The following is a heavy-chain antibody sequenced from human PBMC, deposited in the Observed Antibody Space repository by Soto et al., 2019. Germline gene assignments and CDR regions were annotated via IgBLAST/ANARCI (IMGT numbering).Heavy chain of an antibody. CDR1: GYTPTELS. V-gene: IGHV1-24*01. J-gene: IGHJ6*02. D-gene: IGHD1-1*01. CDR2: FDPEDGET. CDR3: ATDLLQLEPIYYGMDV. Sequence: ASVKVSCKVSGYTPTELSMHWVRQAPGKGLEWMGGFDPEDGETIYAQKFQCRVTMTEDTSTDTAYMELSSLRSEDTAVYYCATDLLQLEPIYYGMDVWGQGTTVTDSS.